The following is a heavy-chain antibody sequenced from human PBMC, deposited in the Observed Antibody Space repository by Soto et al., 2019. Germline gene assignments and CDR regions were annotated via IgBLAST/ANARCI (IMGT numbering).Heavy chain of an antibody. V-gene: IGHV4-31*03. CDR2: IYYSGDT. CDR1: GDSISSGGYH. D-gene: IGHD6-13*01. J-gene: IGHJ4*02. Sequence: QVQLQESGPGLVEPSQTLSLTCNVSGDSISSGGYHWSWIRQHPGKGLEWIVYIYYSGDTYYNPSLKSRVAISVHTSTKQFSLNLSSATAADTAVYYCARLAYSSRGGQFVDYWGQGVLVTVSS. CDR3: ARLAYSSRGGQFVDY.